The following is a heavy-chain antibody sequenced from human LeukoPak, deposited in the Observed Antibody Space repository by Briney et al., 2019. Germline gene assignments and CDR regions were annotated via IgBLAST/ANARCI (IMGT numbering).Heavy chain of an antibody. CDR1: GGSISSSSYY. D-gene: IGHD2-2*01. CDR2: IYYSGST. V-gene: IGHV4-39*01. Sequence: PSETLSLTCTVSGGSISSSSYYWGWIRQPPGKGLEWIGSIYYSGSTYYNPSLKSRVTISVDTSKNQFSLKLSSVTAADTAVYYCARAVRYCSSTSCYGYYYYYMDVWGKGTTVTVSS. CDR3: ARAVRYCSSTSCYGYYYYYMDV. J-gene: IGHJ6*03.